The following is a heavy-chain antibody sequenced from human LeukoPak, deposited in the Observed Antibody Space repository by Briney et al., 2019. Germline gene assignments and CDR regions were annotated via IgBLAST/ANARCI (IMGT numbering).Heavy chain of an antibody. CDR3: ARSLLGNHGRFDY. CDR2: INPNSGGT. CDR1: GYTFTGYY. D-gene: IGHD4-23*01. Sequence: AASVKVSCKASGYTFTGYYMHWVRQAPGQGLEWMGWINPNSGGTNYAQKFQGRVTMTRDTSISTAYLQWSSLKASDTAMYYCARSLLGNHGRFDYWGQGTLVTVSS. J-gene: IGHJ4*02. V-gene: IGHV1-2*02.